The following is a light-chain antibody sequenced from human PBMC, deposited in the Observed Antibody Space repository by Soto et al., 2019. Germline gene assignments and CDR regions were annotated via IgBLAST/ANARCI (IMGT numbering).Light chain of an antibody. V-gene: IGLV2-14*01. CDR3: AIWDDSVDGWV. J-gene: IGLJ3*02. CDR2: EVS. CDR1: SSDVGPYNY. Sequence: QSALTQPASVSGSPGQSITISCTGTSSDVGPYNYVSWYQQHPGKAPKVMIYEVSNRPSGVSNRFSGSKSGNTASLTISGLQAEDEADYYCAIWDDSVDGWVFGGGTKLTVL.